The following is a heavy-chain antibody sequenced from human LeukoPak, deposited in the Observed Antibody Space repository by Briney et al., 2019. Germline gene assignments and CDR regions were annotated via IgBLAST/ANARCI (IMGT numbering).Heavy chain of an antibody. Sequence: NPGGSLRLSCAASGFTFSSDSMNWVRQAPGKGLEWVSSISSTSGFISYADSVKGRFTISRDNSKNTLYLQMNSLRAEDTAVYYCAKDLSRGGATKGYYFDYWGQGTLVTVSS. D-gene: IGHD1-26*01. CDR2: ISSTSGFI. V-gene: IGHV3-21*04. J-gene: IGHJ4*02. CDR1: GFTFSSDS. CDR3: AKDLSRGGATKGYYFDY.